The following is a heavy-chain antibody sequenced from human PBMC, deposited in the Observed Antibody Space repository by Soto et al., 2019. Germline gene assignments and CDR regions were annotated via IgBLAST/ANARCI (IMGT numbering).Heavy chain of an antibody. CDR3: AKEVQPPYYYYGMDV. Sequence: GGSLRLSCAASGFTFSSYAMSWVRQAPGKGLKRVTAISGSGGSTYYADSVKGRFTISRDNSNNTLYLQMNSLRAEDTAVYYCAKEVQPPYYYYGMDVWGQGTTVTVSS. CDR2: ISGSGGST. CDR1: GFTFSSYA. J-gene: IGHJ6*02. V-gene: IGHV3-23*01.